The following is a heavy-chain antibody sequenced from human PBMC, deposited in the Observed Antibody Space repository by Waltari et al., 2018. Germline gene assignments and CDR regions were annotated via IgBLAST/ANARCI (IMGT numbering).Heavy chain of an antibody. V-gene: IGHV3-23*01. Sequence: EVQVLESGGGLIQPGGALRLSCAASGFTFNSYALCWVRQAPGKGLEWVSLISGSGGRINYADSVKGRFTISRDNSKNTLDLQMNSLRAEDTAVYYCAKISSGYYGMDVWGQGTTVTVSS. D-gene: IGHD3-16*02. CDR2: ISGSGGRI. J-gene: IGHJ6*02. CDR1: GFTFNSYA. CDR3: AKISSGYYGMDV.